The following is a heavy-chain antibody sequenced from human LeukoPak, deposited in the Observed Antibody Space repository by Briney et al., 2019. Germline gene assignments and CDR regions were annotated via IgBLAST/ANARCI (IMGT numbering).Heavy chain of an antibody. D-gene: IGHD1-20*01. CDR2: ISWNSGSI. CDR1: GFTFDDYA. V-gene: IGHV3-9*01. Sequence: PGRSLRLSCAASGFTFDDYAMHWVRQAPGKGLEWVSGISWNSGSIGYADSVKGRFTISRDNAKNSLYLQMNSLRAEDTAVYYCARDRGGSNWNVGAFDIWGQGTMVTVSS. CDR3: ARDRGGSNWNVGAFDI. J-gene: IGHJ3*02.